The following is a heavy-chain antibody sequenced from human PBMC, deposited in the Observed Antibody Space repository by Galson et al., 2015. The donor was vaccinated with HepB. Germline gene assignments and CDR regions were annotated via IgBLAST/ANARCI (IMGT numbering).Heavy chain of an antibody. CDR3: ARRGIYDSSGYYYD. CDR1: GFTFSSYA. J-gene: IGHJ4*02. D-gene: IGHD3-22*01. Sequence: SLRLSCAASGFTFSSYAMHWVRQAPGKGLEWVTFISYDGGNKYYADSAKARFTISRDNSKNTLWLQMNSLRVEDTAVYYCARRGIYDSSGYYYDWGQGTLVTVSS. CDR2: ISYDGGNK. V-gene: IGHV3-30-3*01.